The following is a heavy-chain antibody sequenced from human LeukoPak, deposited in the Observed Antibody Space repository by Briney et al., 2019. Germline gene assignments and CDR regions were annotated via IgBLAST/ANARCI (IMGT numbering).Heavy chain of an antibody. J-gene: IGHJ6*02. V-gene: IGHV3-73*01. CDR3: TSRMTTYDYYYYYGMDV. CDR1: GFTFSGSA. Sequence: GGSLKLSCAASGFTFSGSAMHWVRQASGKGLEWVGRIRSKANSYATAYAASVKGRVTISRDDSKNTAYLQMNSLKTEDTAVYYCTSRMTTYDYYYYYGMDVWGQGTTVTVSS. D-gene: IGHD1-1*01. CDR2: IRSKANSYAT.